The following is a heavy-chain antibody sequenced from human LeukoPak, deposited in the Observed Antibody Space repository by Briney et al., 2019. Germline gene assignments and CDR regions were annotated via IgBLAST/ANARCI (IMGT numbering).Heavy chain of an antibody. D-gene: IGHD6-13*01. CDR1: GFTFSSYS. J-gene: IGHJ4*02. Sequence: GGSLRLSCAASGFTFSSYSMNWVRQAPGKGLEWVSYISSSSSTIYYADSVKGRFTISRDNAKNSLYLQMNSLRDEDTAVYYYARGRGAAAGKGFDYWGQGTLVTVSS. V-gene: IGHV3-48*02. CDR3: ARGRGAAAGKGFDY. CDR2: ISSSSSTI.